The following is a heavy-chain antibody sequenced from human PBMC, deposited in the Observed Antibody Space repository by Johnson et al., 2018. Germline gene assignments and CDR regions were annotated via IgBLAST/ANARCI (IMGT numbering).Heavy chain of an antibody. D-gene: IGHD5/OR15-5a*01. CDR2: ISWNSGSI. Sequence: EVQLLESGGGLVQPGRSLGLSCAASGFTFDEYAMHWVRQAPGKGLEWVSGISWNSGSIDYAASVKGRFTISRDTAKNSLYLQMNSLRPVDTAVYYCAKVSSTSGPTRATFDIWGQGTMVTVSS. V-gene: IGHV3-9*01. CDR1: GFTFDEYA. CDR3: AKVSSTSGPTRATFDI. J-gene: IGHJ3*02.